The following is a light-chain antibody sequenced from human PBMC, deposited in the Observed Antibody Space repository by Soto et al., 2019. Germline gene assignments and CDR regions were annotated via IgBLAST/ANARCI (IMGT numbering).Light chain of an antibody. CDR2: DAS. Sequence: EVVMTQSPATLSVSPGERATLSCRASQSLNSNLAWYRQKPGQAPILLIYDASTMANGIPARFSGSGSGTEFTLTISSLQSEDFAVYYCQQYRIWPPVTFSGGTKVEI. CDR1: QSLNSN. CDR3: QQYRIWPPVT. V-gene: IGKV3-15*01. J-gene: IGKJ4*01.